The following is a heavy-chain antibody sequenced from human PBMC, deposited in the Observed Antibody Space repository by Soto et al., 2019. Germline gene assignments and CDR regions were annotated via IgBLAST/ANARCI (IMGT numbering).Heavy chain of an antibody. D-gene: IGHD6-19*01. J-gene: IGHJ6*02. CDR2: VHPGNSGT. CDR1: GYSFTRYW. Sequence: GESLTISCKGSGYSFTRYWIDWVRQMPGKGLEWMGIVHPGNSGTKYSPSFQGQVTISADKSISTAYLQWSSLKASDTAMYYCARHRAVAGMPDYYYDMDVWGQGTTVTVSS. V-gene: IGHV5-51*01. CDR3: ARHRAVAGMPDYYYDMDV.